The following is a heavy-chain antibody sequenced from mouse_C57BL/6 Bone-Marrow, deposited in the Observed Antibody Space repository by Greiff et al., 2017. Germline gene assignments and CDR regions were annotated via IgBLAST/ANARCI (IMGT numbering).Heavy chain of an antibody. D-gene: IGHD2-4*01. J-gene: IGHJ4*01. CDR2: INSDGGST. CDR3: ARLGDYGGTYAMDY. CDR1: EYEFPSHD. Sequence: DVQLVESGGGLVQPGESLKLSCESNEYEFPSHDMSWVRKTPEKRLELVAAINSDGGSTYYPDTMERRFIISRDNTKKTLYLQMSSLRSEDTALYYCARLGDYGGTYAMDYWGQGTSVTVSS. V-gene: IGHV5-2*01.